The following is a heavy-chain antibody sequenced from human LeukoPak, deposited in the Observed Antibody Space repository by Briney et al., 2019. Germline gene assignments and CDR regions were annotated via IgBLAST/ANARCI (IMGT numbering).Heavy chain of an antibody. CDR1: GGSISSSSYY. D-gene: IGHD6-19*01. CDR3: ASYSSGWYSSRFDP. CDR2: IYYSGST. Sequence: SETLSLTCTVSGGSISSSSYYWGWIRQPPGKGLEWIGSIYYSGSTYYNPSLKSRVTISVDTSKNQFSLKLSSVTAADTAVYYCASYSSGWYSSRFDPWGQGTLVTVSS. V-gene: IGHV4-39*01. J-gene: IGHJ5*02.